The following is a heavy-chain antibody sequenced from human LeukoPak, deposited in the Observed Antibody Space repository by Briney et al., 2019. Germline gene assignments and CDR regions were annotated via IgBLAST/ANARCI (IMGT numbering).Heavy chain of an antibody. D-gene: IGHD2-2*01. V-gene: IGHV1-69*06. CDR3: ASEYQLLNYYYCGMDV. CDR1: GGTFSSYA. CDR2: IIPIFCTA. J-gene: IGHJ6*02. Sequence: VASVTVSCMATGGTFSSYAISWLRQAPGQGLEWMGGIIPIFCTANYAQKFQGRVTITADKSTSTAYMDLSSLRSEDTAVYYCASEYQLLNYYYCGMDVWGQGTTVTVSS.